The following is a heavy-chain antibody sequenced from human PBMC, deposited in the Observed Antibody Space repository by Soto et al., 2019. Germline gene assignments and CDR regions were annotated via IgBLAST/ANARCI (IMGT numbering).Heavy chain of an antibody. Sequence: QVQLVESRGGVVQPGRSLRLSCAASGFTFSSYAMHWVRQAPGKGLEWVAVISYAGNNKYYADSVKGRFTISRDNSKTALSMQMTSMRTEGTAVYYCAGGDDPPCRVAAWYFDYRGRGTLVTVSS. CDR2: ISYAGNNK. J-gene: IGHJ2*01. V-gene: IGHV3-30-3*01. CDR1: GFTFSSYA. D-gene: IGHD6-19*01. CDR3: AGGDDPPCRVAAWYFDY.